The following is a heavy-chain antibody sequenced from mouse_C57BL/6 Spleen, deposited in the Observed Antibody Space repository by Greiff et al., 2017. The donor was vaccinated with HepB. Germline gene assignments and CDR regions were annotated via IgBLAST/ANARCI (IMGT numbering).Heavy chain of an antibody. CDR2: INPNNGGT. CDR1: GYTFTDYY. CDR3: ARDTTVVALDY. Sequence: VQLKQSGPELVKPGASVKISCKASGYTFTDYYMNWVKQSHGKSLEWIGDINPNNGGTSYNQKFKGKATLTVDKSSSTAYMELRSLTSEDSAVYYCARDTTVVALDYWGQGTTLTVSS. J-gene: IGHJ2*01. V-gene: IGHV1-26*01. D-gene: IGHD1-1*01.